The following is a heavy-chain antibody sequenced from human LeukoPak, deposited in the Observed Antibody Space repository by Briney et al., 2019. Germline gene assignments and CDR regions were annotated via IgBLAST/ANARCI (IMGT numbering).Heavy chain of an antibody. J-gene: IGHJ4*02. CDR3: AKDGYSSIPGFHFEY. Sequence: PGGSLRLSCAASGFTFSSYSMNWVRQAPGKGLEWVSSISSSSSYIYYADSVKGRFTISRDNAKNSLYLQMKSLRAEDTAVYYCAKDGYSSIPGFHFEYWGQGTPVTVSS. CDR1: GFTFSSYS. CDR2: ISSSSSYI. V-gene: IGHV3-21*04. D-gene: IGHD6-19*01.